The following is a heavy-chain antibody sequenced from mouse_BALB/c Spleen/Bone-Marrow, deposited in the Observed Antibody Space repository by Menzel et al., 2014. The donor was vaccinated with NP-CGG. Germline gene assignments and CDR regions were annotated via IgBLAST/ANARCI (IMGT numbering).Heavy chain of an antibody. CDR2: ISYSGNT. V-gene: IGHV3-8*02. J-gene: IGHJ2*01. CDR1: GDSITSGY. Sequence: VQLQQPGPSLVKPSQPLSLPCSVTGDSITSGYWNWIRKFPGNKLEYMGYISYSGNTYYNPSLKSRISITRDTSKNQYYLQLNSVTTEDTAKYYCATYDGYCIDYWGQGTTLTVSS. CDR3: ATYDGYCIDY. D-gene: IGHD2-3*01.